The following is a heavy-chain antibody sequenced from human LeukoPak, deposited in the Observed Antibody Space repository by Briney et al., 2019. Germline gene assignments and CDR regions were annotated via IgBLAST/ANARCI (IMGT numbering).Heavy chain of an antibody. CDR1: GFTFSGHA. J-gene: IGHJ3*02. D-gene: IGHD1-26*01. CDR2: ISYDGSNK. Sequence: GGSLRLSCAASGFTFSGHAMHWVRQAPGKGLEWVAVISYDGSNKYYADSVKGRFTISRDNSNKTLYLHINSLRVEDTAVHYCARDRPGSYSITDAFDIWGQGTMVTVSS. CDR3: ARDRPGSYSITDAFDI. V-gene: IGHV3-30-3*01.